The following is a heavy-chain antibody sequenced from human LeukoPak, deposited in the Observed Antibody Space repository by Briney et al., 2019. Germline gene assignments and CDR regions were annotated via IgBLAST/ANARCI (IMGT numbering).Heavy chain of an antibody. Sequence: GRSLRLSCAASGFTFSSYGMHWVRQAPGKGLEWVSGISGSGGSTYSADSVKGRLTISRDNSKNTLYLQMNSLRAEDTAVYYCAKDGMGSTVEYYFDYWGQGTLVTVSS. CDR1: GFTFSSYG. CDR3: AKDGMGSTVEYYFDY. J-gene: IGHJ4*02. V-gene: IGHV3-23*01. D-gene: IGHD1-26*01. CDR2: ISGSGGST.